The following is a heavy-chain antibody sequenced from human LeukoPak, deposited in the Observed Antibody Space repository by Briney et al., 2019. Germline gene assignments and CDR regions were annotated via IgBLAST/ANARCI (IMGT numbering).Heavy chain of an antibody. J-gene: IGHJ4*02. D-gene: IGHD2-21*02. CDR1: GFTFSSYA. V-gene: IGHV3-49*04. CDR2: IRSKAYGGTA. CDR3: TRAEHIVVVTAIGGTGDY. Sequence: PGGSLRLSCVASGFTFSSYAMSWVRQAPGKGLEWVGFIRSKAYGGTAEYAASVKGRFTISRDDSKSIAYLQMNSLKTEDTAVYYCTRAEHIVVVTAIGGTGDYWGQGTLVTVSS.